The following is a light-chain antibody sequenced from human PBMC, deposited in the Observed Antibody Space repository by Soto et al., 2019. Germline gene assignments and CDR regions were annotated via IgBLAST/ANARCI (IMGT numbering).Light chain of an antibody. CDR2: EVS. Sequence: QSALTQPPSASGSPGQSVTISCTGTSSYVGGYNYVSWYQQHPGKAPKLIIYEVSKRPSGVPDRFSGSKSGNTASLTVSGLQVEDEADYYCSSFAGSKNLVFGGGTKLTVL. J-gene: IGLJ2*01. CDR1: SSYVGGYNY. CDR3: SSFAGSKNLV. V-gene: IGLV2-8*01.